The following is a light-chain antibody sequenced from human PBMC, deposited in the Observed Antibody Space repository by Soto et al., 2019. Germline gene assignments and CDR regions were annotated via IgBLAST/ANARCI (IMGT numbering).Light chain of an antibody. J-gene: IGLJ2*01. CDR3: CSFAGTNTFVV. Sequence: QSVLTQPRSVSGSPGQSVTISCTGSDVGAYDYVSWYQHLPGKAPKLLIYDVTERPSGVPDRFSGSKSGNTVSLTILGLQAEDEADYYCCSFAGTNTFVVFGGGTKVTVL. CDR2: DVT. V-gene: IGLV2-11*01. CDR1: DVGAYDY.